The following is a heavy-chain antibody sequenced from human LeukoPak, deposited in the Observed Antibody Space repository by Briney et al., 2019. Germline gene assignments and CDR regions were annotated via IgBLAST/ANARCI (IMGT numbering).Heavy chain of an antibody. D-gene: IGHD3-3*01. CDR3: ARERMDTYYDFWSGYYINFGY. CDR2: ISSSGSTI. Sequence: GGSLRLSCAASGFTFSDYYMSWIRQAPGKGLEWVSYISSSGSTIYYADSVKGRFTISRDNAKNSLYLQMNSLRAEDTAVYYCARERMDTYYDFWSGYYINFGYWGQGTLVTVSS. CDR1: GFTFSDYY. J-gene: IGHJ4*02. V-gene: IGHV3-11*04.